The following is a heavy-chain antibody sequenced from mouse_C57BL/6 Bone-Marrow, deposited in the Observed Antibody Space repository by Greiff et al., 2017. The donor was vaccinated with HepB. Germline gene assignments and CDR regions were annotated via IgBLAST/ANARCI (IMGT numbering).Heavy chain of an antibody. Sequence: EVQLQQSGAELVRPGSSVKMSCKTSGYTFTSYGINWVKQRPGQGLEWIGYIYIGNGYTEYNEKFKGKATLTSDTSSSTAYMQLSSLTSEDSAIYCCARPRPIYYYGSSYAMDYWGQGTSGTVSS. J-gene: IGHJ4*01. V-gene: IGHV1-58*01. CDR3: ARPRPIYYYGSSYAMDY. CDR1: GYTFTSYG. D-gene: IGHD1-1*01. CDR2: IYIGNGYT.